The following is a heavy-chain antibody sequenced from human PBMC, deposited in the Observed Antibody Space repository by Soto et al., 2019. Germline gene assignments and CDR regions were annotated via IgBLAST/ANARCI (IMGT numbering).Heavy chain of an antibody. CDR2: INPNSGDT. CDR1: GYTFTGYY. CDR3: ARELQQRCFDP. Sequence: ASVKVSCKASGYTFTGYYMHWVRQAPGQGLEWMGWINPNSGDTNYAQKVQGRVTVTRDTSISTAYMELSTLRSDDTAVYYCARELQQRCFDPWGQGTLVTVSS. D-gene: IGHD6-13*01. V-gene: IGHV1-2*02. J-gene: IGHJ5*02.